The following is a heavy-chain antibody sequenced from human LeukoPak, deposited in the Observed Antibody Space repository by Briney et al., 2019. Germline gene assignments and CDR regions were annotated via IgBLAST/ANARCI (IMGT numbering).Heavy chain of an antibody. D-gene: IGHD1-1*01. CDR3: ALTTGATPY. Sequence: GASVKVSCKTSGYIFTSNYIHWLRQAPGQGLEWMGRINPNSGGTNYAQKFQGSVTMTRDTSINTAYMELSRLRSDDTAVYYCALTTGATPYWGQGTLVTVSS. V-gene: IGHV1-2*06. CDR1: GYIFTSNY. CDR2: INPNSGGT. J-gene: IGHJ4*02.